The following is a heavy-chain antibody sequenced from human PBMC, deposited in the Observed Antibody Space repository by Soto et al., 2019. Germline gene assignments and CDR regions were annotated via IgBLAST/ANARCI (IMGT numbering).Heavy chain of an antibody. CDR3: AIIAVAAPGDVFDY. CDR1: GFTFSSYS. V-gene: IGHV3-21*01. D-gene: IGHD6-19*01. CDR2: ISSSSSYI. J-gene: IGHJ4*02. Sequence: GGSLRLSCAASGFTFSSYSMNWVRQAPGKGLEWVSSISSSSSYIYYADSVKGRFTISRDDSKNTLYLQMNSLRAEDTAVYYCAIIAVAAPGDVFDYWGQGTLVTVSS.